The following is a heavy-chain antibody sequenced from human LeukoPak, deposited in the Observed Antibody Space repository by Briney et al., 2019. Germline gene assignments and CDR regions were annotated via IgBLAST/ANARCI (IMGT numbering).Heavy chain of an antibody. CDR1: GYTFTSYG. CDR2: ISSYNGNT. CDR3: ARDPDYDGSGSYLDY. D-gene: IGHD3-22*01. J-gene: IGHJ4*02. Sequence: ASVKVSCKASGYTFTSYGISWVRQVPGQGLGWMGWISSYNGNTNYARKVKGRVTMTTDTSTSTAYMELRSLRSDDTAVYYCARDPDYDGSGSYLDYWGQGTLVTVSS. V-gene: IGHV1-18*01.